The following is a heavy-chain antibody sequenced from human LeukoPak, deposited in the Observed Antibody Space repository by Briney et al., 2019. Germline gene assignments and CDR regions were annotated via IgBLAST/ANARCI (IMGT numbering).Heavy chain of an antibody. V-gene: IGHV3-21*01. Sequence: GGSLRLSCAASGFTFSSYSMNWVRQTPGKGLEWVSSISSSSSYIYYADSVKGRFTISRDNAKNSLYLQMNSLRAEDTAVYYCASLYYYGSGRPYYYYYMDVWGKGTTVTVSS. CDR3: ASLYYYGSGRPYYYYYMDV. J-gene: IGHJ6*03. CDR2: ISSSSSYI. CDR1: GFTFSSYS. D-gene: IGHD3-10*01.